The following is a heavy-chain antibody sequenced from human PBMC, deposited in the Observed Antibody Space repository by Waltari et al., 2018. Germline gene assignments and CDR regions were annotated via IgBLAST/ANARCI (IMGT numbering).Heavy chain of an antibody. V-gene: IGHV3-53*01. CDR2: IYSGGST. J-gene: IGHJ3*02. CDR1: GFTVSSNY. CDR3: ARDRGLAGPAFDI. Sequence: EVQLVESGGGLIQPGGSLGLSCAASGFTVSSNYLSWVRQAPGKGLEWVSVIYSGGSTYYADSVKGRFTISRDNSKNTLYLQMNSLRAEDTAMYYCARDRGLAGPAFDIWGQGTMVTVSS. D-gene: IGHD2-15*01.